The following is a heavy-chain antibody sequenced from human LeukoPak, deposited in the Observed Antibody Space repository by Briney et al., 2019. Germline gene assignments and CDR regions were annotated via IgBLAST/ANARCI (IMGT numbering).Heavy chain of an antibody. CDR3: ARQGWTGYSSGRYDNWFDP. V-gene: IGHV1-18*01. D-gene: IGHD6-19*01. Sequence: ASVKVSCKASGYTFTSYGISWVRQAPGQGLEWMGWISAYNGNTNYAQKLQGRVTMTTDTSTSTAYMELRSLRSDDTAVYYCARQGWTGYSSGRYDNWFDPWGQGTLVTVSS. CDR1: GYTFTSYG. J-gene: IGHJ5*02. CDR2: ISAYNGNT.